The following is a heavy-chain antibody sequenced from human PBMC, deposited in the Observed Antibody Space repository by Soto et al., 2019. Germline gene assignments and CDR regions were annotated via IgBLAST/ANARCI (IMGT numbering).Heavy chain of an antibody. CDR1: GYTFTSYG. CDR2: ISAYNGNT. Sequence: QVKLVQSGAEVKKPGASVKVSCKASGYTFTSYGISWVRQAPGQGLEWMGWISAYNGNTNYAQKLQGRVTMTTDTSTSTAYMELRSLRSDDTAVYYCARDDTGYSSSGRFDPWGQGTLVTVSS. D-gene: IGHD6-13*01. CDR3: ARDDTGYSSSGRFDP. V-gene: IGHV1-18*01. J-gene: IGHJ5*02.